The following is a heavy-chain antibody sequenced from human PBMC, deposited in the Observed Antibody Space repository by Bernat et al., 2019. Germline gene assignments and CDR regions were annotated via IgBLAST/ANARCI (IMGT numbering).Heavy chain of an antibody. V-gene: IGHV3-7*03. CDR1: GFSFSGIW. CDR3: ARGYGPEN. Sequence: EVQLVESGGALVQPGGSLRLSCVGSGFSFSGIWRTWVRQAPGKGLEWVANIKQDGSVQHYVDSVKGRFIISRDNTKNSLFLQMNSLRVDDTAVYYCARGYGPENWGQGTLVTVSS. D-gene: IGHD2-8*02. CDR2: IKQDGSVQ. J-gene: IGHJ1*01.